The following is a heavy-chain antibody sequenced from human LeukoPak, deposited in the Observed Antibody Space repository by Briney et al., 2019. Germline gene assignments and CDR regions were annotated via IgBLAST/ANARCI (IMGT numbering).Heavy chain of an antibody. CDR1: GGSFSGYY. V-gene: IGHV4-34*01. Sequence: PSETLSLTCAVYGGSFSGYYWSWIRQPRGRGLEWIGEINHSGSTNYNPSLKSRVTISVDTSKNQFSLKLSSVTAADTAVYYCARYDAGYCSGGSCYAPDAFDIWGQGTMVTVSS. CDR2: INHSGST. D-gene: IGHD2-15*01. CDR3: ARYDAGYCSGGSCYAPDAFDI. J-gene: IGHJ3*02.